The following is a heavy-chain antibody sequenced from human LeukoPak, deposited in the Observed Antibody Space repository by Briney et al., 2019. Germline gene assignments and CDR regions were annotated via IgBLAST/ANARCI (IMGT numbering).Heavy chain of an antibody. CDR3: AKDTGYIYGHGLDY. CDR1: GFTFSSYA. D-gene: IGHD5-18*01. V-gene: IGHV3-23*01. CDR2: ISGSGDST. Sequence: GGSLRLSCAASGFTFSSYAMSWVRQAPGKGLEWVSAISGSGDSTYYADSVNGRFTISRDNSKNTLYLQLSSLRGEDTAMYYCAKDTGYIYGHGLDYWGQGTLVTVSS. J-gene: IGHJ4*02.